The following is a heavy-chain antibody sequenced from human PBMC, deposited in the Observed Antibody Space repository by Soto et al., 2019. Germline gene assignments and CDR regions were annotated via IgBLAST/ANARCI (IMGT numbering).Heavy chain of an antibody. CDR1: GFTFSSYA. V-gene: IGHV3-30-3*01. CDR3: ARDGXFLEWLSQGAHYYGMDV. CDR2: ISYDGSNK. J-gene: IGHJ6*02. D-gene: IGHD3-3*01. Sequence: PGGSLRLSCAASGFTFSSYAMHWVRQAPGKGLEWVAVISYDGSNKYYADSVKGRFTISRDNSKNTLYLQMNSLRAEDTAMYYCARDGXFLEWLSQGAHYYGMDVWGQGTTVTVSS.